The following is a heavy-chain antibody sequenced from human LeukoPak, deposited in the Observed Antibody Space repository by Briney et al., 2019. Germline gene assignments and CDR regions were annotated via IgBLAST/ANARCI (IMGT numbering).Heavy chain of an antibody. CDR2: MNPNNGNT. D-gene: IGHD6-13*01. Sequence: ASVTVSFKGSVYTFTIYDINWVRQATGQGGEGMGGMNPNNGNTGYTQKFQGRLTMTRNTSITIAYMELCSLRSEDTAVYYCARGAWYGYWGQGTLVTVSS. J-gene: IGHJ4*02. CDR1: VYTFTIYD. CDR3: ARGAWYGY. V-gene: IGHV1-8*01.